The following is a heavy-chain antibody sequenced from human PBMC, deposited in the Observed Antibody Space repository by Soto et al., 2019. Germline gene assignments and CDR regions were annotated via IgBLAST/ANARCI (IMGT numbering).Heavy chain of an antibody. Sequence: SETLSLTCTVSGGSISSYYWSWIRQPPGKGLEWIGYIYYSGSTNYNPSLKSRVTISVDTSKNQFSLKLSSVTAADTAVYYCARHLSYCSSTSCTIYYYYYMDVWGKGTTVTVSS. CDR1: GGSISSYY. V-gene: IGHV4-59*08. J-gene: IGHJ6*03. D-gene: IGHD2-2*01. CDR3: ARHLSYCSSTSCTIYYYYYMDV. CDR2: IYYSGST.